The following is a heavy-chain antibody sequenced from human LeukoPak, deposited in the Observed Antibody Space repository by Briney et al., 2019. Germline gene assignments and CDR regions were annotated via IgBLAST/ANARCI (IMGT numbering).Heavy chain of an antibody. V-gene: IGHV3-7*03. Sequence: PGGSLRLSCAASGFTFSSYWMSWVRQAPGKGLEWVANIKQDGSEKYYADSVKGRFTISRDNAKNSLYLQMNSLRAEDTAVYYCARDLRNIVVVPAARLGHYGMDVWGKGTTVTVSS. D-gene: IGHD2-2*01. J-gene: IGHJ6*04. CDR2: IKQDGSEK. CDR1: GFTFSSYW. CDR3: ARDLRNIVVVPAARLGHYGMDV.